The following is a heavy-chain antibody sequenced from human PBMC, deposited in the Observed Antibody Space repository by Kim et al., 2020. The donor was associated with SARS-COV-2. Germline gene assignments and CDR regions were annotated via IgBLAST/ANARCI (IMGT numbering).Heavy chain of an antibody. CDR1: GFTFSSYG. V-gene: IGHV3-30*18. CDR3: AKDPWAAADIFLWDY. Sequence: GGSLRLSCAASGFTFSSYGMHWVRQAPGKGLEWVAVISYDGSNKYYADSVKGRFTISRDNSKNTLYLQMNSLRAEDTAVYYCAKDPWAAADIFLWDYWGQGTLVTVSS. D-gene: IGHD6-13*01. CDR2: ISYDGSNK. J-gene: IGHJ4*02.